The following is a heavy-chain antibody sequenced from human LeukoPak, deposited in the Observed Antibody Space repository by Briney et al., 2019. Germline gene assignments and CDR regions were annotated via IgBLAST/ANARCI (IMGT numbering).Heavy chain of an antibody. V-gene: IGHV3-23*01. Sequence: GGSLRLSCAASGFTFSSSAMGWLRQAPGKGLEWVSAINGGGGSTYYADSVKGRFTISRDNSKNTLYLQMNSLRAEDTAVYYCAKAPGGIVGYWGQGTLVTVSS. J-gene: IGHJ4*02. D-gene: IGHD3-16*01. CDR1: GFTFSSSA. CDR3: AKAPGGIVGY. CDR2: INGGGGST.